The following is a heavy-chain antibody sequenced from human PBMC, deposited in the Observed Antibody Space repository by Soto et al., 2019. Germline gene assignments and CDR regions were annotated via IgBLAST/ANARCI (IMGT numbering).Heavy chain of an antibody. CDR2: IYYSGST. Sequence: SETLSLTCTVSGGSISSSSYYWGWIRQPPGKGLEWIGSIYYSGSTYYNPSLKSRVTISVDTSKNQFSLKLSSVTAADTAVYYCARHGQYCSGGSCYPGLYNGFDPWGQGTLVTVSS. J-gene: IGHJ5*02. CDR3: ARHGQYCSGGSCYPGLYNGFDP. V-gene: IGHV4-39*01. CDR1: GGSISSSSYY. D-gene: IGHD2-15*01.